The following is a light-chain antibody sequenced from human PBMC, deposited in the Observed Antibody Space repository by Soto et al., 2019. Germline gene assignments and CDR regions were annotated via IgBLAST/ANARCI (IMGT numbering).Light chain of an antibody. CDR1: QDSRSY. CDR2: AAS. CDR3: QQFNSYPLT. J-gene: IGKJ4*01. Sequence: DIQLTQSPSFLSASVGDRVTITCRASQDSRSYLAWYQQKPGKAPKLLIYAASALQSGVPSRFSGSGSGTEFTLAISSLQPEDFATYYCQQFNSYPLTFGGGTKVELK. V-gene: IGKV1-9*01.